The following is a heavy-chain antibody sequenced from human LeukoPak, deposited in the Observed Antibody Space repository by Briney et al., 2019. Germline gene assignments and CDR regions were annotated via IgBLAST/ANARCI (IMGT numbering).Heavy chain of an antibody. D-gene: IGHD6-13*01. J-gene: IGHJ6*02. CDR3: ARGGSNYSMDV. Sequence: GESLRISCKGSGYIFTTYWISWVRQMPGKGLEWMGRIDPSDSYTDYSPSFQGHVTISADKSSSTAYLHWNSLTASDTAMYYCARGGSNYSMDVWGQGTTVTVSS. CDR2: IDPSDSYT. CDR1: GYIFTTYW. V-gene: IGHV5-10-1*01.